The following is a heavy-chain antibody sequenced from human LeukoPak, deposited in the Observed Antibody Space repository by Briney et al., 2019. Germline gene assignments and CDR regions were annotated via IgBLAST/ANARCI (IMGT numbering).Heavy chain of an antibody. J-gene: IGHJ6*03. Sequence: GGSLRLSCAASGFTFSSYSMIWVRQAPGKGLEWVSSISSSSSYIFFADSVKGRFTISRDNAKHSLELQMNSLRAEDTAVYYCARDLGSGSYPGIMDVWGKGTTVTISS. D-gene: IGHD3-10*01. CDR3: ARDLGSGSYPGIMDV. CDR1: GFTFSSYS. V-gene: IGHV3-21*01. CDR2: ISSSSSYI.